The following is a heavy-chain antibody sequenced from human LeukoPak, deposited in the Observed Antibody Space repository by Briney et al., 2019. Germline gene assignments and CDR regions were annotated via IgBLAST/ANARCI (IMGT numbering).Heavy chain of an antibody. V-gene: IGHV4-34*01. CDR1: GGSFSTYY. D-gene: IGHD4-17*01. J-gene: IGHJ6*03. Sequence: SETLSLTCAVYGGSFSTYYWSGIRQRPGERLEWIGQIYHRGSTNYNTSLKSRVTISVDTSKNQFPLTLNSVTAAARAVHLGTREGYGHNGYYYYTDVWGKGTTVTVS. CDR3: TREGYGHNGYYYYTDV. CDR2: IYHRGST.